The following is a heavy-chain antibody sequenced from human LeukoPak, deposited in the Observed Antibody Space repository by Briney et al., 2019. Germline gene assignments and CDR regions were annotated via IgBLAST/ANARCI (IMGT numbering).Heavy chain of an antibody. D-gene: IGHD3-22*01. J-gene: IGHJ3*02. Sequence: PGGSLRLSCAASGFTSGSYAMNWLRQAPGKGLEWVSVIYSGGSTYYADSVKGRFTISRDNSKNTLYLQMSSLRAEDTAVYYCARDEGLGNYDSSGTALGAFDIWGQGTMVTVSS. CDR2: IYSGGST. V-gene: IGHV3-66*01. CDR3: ARDEGLGNYDSSGTALGAFDI. CDR1: GFTSGSYA.